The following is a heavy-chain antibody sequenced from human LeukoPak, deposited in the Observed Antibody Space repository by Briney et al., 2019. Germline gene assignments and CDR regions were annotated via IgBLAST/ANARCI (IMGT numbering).Heavy chain of an antibody. V-gene: IGHV3-13*01. J-gene: IGHJ6*03. CDR1: GFTFSSFD. D-gene: IGHD1-1*01. Sequence: GGSLRLSCAASGFTFSSFDMHWVRQPTGQGLEWVSTIGTASDAYYPGSVGGRFTLSRDNAKNSLYLQMNSLTAGDSAVYYCARGPPRGKYYYMDVWGKGTTVTVSS. CDR2: IGTASDA. CDR3: ARGPPRGKYYYMDV.